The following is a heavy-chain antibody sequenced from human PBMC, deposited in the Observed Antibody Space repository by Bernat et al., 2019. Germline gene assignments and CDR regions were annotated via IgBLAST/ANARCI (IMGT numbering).Heavy chain of an antibody. CDR1: GFTFSSYA. V-gene: IGHV3-30-3*01. D-gene: IGHD6-13*01. CDR3: ARDGAAGTPWFDP. CDR2: ISYDGSNK. Sequence: QVQLVESGGGVVQPGRSLRLSCAASGFTFSSYAMHWVRQAPGKGLEWVAVISYDGSNKYYADSVKGRFTISRDNSKNTLYLQMNSLRAEDTAVYYCARDGAAGTPWFDPWGQGTLVTVSS. J-gene: IGHJ5*02.